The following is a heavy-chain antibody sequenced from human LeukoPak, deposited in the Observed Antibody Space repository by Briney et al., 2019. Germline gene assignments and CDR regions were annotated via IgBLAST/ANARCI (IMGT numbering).Heavy chain of an antibody. CDR1: GYTFTSYD. J-gene: IGHJ4*02. CDR3: ARASTATSRWGSDC. Sequence: ASVKVSCKASGYTFTSYDINWVRQATGQGLEWVGWMNPNSGNTGYAQKFQGRVTMTRNTSISTAYMELSSLRSEDTAVYYCARASTATSRWGSDCWGQGTLVTVSS. CDR2: MNPNSGNT. D-gene: IGHD4-17*01. V-gene: IGHV1-8*01.